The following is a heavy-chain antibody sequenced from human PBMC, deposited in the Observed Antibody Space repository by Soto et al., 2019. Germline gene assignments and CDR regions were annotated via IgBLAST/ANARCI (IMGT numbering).Heavy chain of an antibody. Sequence: SGGSLILSCGASGFTFYYYSMHWVRQAPGKGLEWVSGINWNSGSIGYADSVKGRFTISRDNAKNTLYLQMNSLRAEDTAVYYCVRTSLVVAAATREDYWGQGTLVTVSS. V-gene: IGHV3-9*01. D-gene: IGHD2-15*01. J-gene: IGHJ4*02. CDR3: VRTSLVVAAATREDY. CDR2: INWNSGSI. CDR1: GFTFYYYS.